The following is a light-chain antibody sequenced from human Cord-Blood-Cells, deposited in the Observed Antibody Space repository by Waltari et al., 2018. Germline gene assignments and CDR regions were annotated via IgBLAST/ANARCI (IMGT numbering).Light chain of an antibody. CDR2: AAS. V-gene: IGKV1-8*01. CDR1: QGISSY. Sequence: AIRMTQSPSSFSASTGDRVTITCRASQGISSYLAWYQQKPGKAPKLLIYAASTLQSGVPSRFSGSVSGTDFTLTISCLQSEDFATYYCQQYYSYPPLTFGGGTKVEIK. CDR3: QQYYSYPPLT. J-gene: IGKJ4*01.